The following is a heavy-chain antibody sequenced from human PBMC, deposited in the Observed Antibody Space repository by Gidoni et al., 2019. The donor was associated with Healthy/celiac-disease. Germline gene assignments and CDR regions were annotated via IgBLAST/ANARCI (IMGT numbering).Heavy chain of an antibody. D-gene: IGHD6-19*01. Sequence: QVPLKASGHVLVKPTEPLTRTSTVSGFSPRIPTVGGSWIRQPPEKALEWLAHIFANDEKSYSTSLKSRLTISKDTSKSQVVLTMTNMDPVDTATYYCARILRSSGWYSTYGMDVWGQGTTVTVSS. CDR2: IFANDEK. J-gene: IGHJ6*02. CDR3: ARILRSSGWYSTYGMDV. V-gene: IGHV2-26*01. CDR1: GFSPRIPTVG.